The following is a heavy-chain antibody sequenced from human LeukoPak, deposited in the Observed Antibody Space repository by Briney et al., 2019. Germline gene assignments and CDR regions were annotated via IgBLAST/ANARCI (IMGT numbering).Heavy chain of an antibody. CDR3: TKDPNGDYIGAFDP. Sequence: PGGSLRLSCAASGISFSSFAMTWVRQAPGKGLEWVSSITGGHYATYNTDSVKGRFTISRDNAKNTLYLQMNSLRADDTAIYYCTKDPNGDYIGAFDPWGQGTLVTVSS. D-gene: IGHD4-17*01. CDR2: ITGGHYAT. V-gene: IGHV3-23*01. J-gene: IGHJ5*02. CDR1: GISFSSFA.